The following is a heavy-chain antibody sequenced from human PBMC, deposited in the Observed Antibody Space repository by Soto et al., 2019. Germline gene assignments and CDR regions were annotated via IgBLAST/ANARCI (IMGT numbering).Heavy chain of an antibody. CDR2: INPNSGNI. CDR3: AKEKYSFAWYNGWDY. V-gene: IGHV1-8*01. D-gene: IGHD6-19*01. CDR1: GNTFTSYD. J-gene: IGHJ4*02. Sequence: QVQLVQSGAEVKKPGASVKVSCKASGNTFTSYDINWVRQATGHGLEWMGWINPNSGNIGYAQKFQGRVTMTRDTAIRTAYMEVSRLRSDDTAGYYCAKEKYSFAWYNGWDYWGQGALVTVSS.